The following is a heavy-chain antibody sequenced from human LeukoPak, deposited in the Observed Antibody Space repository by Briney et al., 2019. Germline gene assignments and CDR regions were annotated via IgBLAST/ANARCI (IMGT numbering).Heavy chain of an antibody. CDR1: GFTFSSYW. D-gene: IGHD5-18*01. CDR3: ARRGSRYSFGPFDY. V-gene: IGHV3-7*01. CDR2: IKQDGSEK. J-gene: IGHJ4*02. Sequence: PGGSLRLSCAASGFTFSSYWMSWVRQAPGKGLEWVANIKQDGSEKYYVDSVKGRLTISRDNAKNSLYLQMNSLRAEDTAVYYCARRGSRYSFGPFDYWGQGTLVTVSS.